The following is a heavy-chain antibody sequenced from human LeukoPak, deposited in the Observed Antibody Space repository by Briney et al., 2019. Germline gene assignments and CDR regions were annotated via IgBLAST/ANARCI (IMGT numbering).Heavy chain of an antibody. D-gene: IGHD3-10*01. J-gene: IGHJ3*02. CDR2: IDTSAAYI. CDR3: ARGRSITLLRGVAMSDGFDI. Sequence: GGSLRLSCAASEFTFSSYSMDWVRQAPGKGLEWVSFIDTSAAYIYYGDSMRGRFTISRDNAKNSLYLQMNGLRAEDTAVYYCARGRSITLLRGVAMSDGFDIWGQGTMVTVSS. V-gene: IGHV3-21*01. CDR1: EFTFSSYS.